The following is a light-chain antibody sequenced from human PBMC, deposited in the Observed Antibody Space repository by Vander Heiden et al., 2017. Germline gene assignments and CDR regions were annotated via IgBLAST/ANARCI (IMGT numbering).Light chain of an antibody. CDR1: QGISSY. J-gene: IGKJ4*01. CDR2: AAS. Sequence: DIQLPQSPSFLSASVADRVTITCRASQGISSYVAWYQQKPGKAPKLLIYAASTVQSGVPSMFSGSGSGTEFTLTISSLQPEDFATYYCQQLNSYPTFGGGTKVEIK. CDR3: QQLNSYPT. V-gene: IGKV1-9*01.